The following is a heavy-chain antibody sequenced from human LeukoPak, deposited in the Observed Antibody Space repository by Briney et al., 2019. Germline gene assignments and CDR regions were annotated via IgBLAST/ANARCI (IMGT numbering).Heavy chain of an antibody. CDR3: ARTCTNGVCFFDY. CDR1: GGSISSSSYY. J-gene: IGHJ4*02. D-gene: IGHD2-8*01. CDR2: IYYSGST. Sequence: SETLSLTCTVSGGSISSSSYYWGWIRQPPGKGLEWIGSIYYSGSTYYNPSLKSQVTISVDTSKNQFSLKLSSVTAADTAVYYCARTCTNGVCFFDYWGQGTLVTVSS. V-gene: IGHV4-39*01.